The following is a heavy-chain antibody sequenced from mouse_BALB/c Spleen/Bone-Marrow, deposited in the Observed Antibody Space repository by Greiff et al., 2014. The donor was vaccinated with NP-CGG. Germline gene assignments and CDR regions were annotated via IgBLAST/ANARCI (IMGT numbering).Heavy chain of an antibody. CDR3: ASYRYAWYFDV. CDR1: GFNIKDTY. J-gene: IGHJ1*01. V-gene: IGHV14-3*02. Sequence: EVKLVESGAELVKPGASVKLSCTASGFNIKDTYMHWVKQRPEQGLEWIGRIDPANGNTKYDPKFQGKATITADTSSNTAYLQLSSRTSEDTAVYYCASYRYAWYFDVWGAGTTVTVSS. CDR2: IDPANGNT. D-gene: IGHD2-14*01.